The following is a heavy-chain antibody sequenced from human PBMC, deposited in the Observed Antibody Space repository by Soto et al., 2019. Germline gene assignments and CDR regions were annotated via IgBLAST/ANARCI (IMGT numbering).Heavy chain of an antibody. CDR3: ARDSSKYTYGSFYFDY. CDR1: GFTFSNYG. V-gene: IGHV3-48*02. Sequence: GGSLRLSCAASGFTFSNYGINWVRQAPGRGLEWISFISYSSATIHYADSVRGRFTISRDNANNSLYLEMSSLRDEDTAVYFCARDSSKYTYGSFYFDYWGQGTLVTVSS. D-gene: IGHD5-18*01. CDR2: ISYSSATI. J-gene: IGHJ4*02.